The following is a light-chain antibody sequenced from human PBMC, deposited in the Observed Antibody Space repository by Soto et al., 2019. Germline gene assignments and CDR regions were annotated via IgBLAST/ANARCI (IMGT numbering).Light chain of an antibody. Sequence: QSALTQPASVSGSPGQSITISCTGTSSDVGGYNLVSWYQQYPDKAPKLMIFDVNTRPSGVSNRFSGSKSGNTASLTISGLQAEDEADYYCSSSKSISTLPYVFGTGTKLTVL. CDR1: SSDVGGYNL. CDR3: SSSKSISTLPYV. CDR2: DVN. V-gene: IGLV2-14*01. J-gene: IGLJ1*01.